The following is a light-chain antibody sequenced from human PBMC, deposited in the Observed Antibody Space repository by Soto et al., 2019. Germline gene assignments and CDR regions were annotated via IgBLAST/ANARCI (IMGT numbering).Light chain of an antibody. J-gene: IGKJ5*01. CDR3: QQYGSSPPIT. V-gene: IGKV3-20*01. CDR1: QSVSSSY. CDR2: GAS. Sequence: EIVLTQSPGTLSLSPGERATLSCRASQSVSSSYLAWYQQKPGQAPRLLIYGASRRATGIPDRFSGSGSGTAFTLTISRLEPEDFAVYYCQQYGSSPPITFGQGTRLEIK.